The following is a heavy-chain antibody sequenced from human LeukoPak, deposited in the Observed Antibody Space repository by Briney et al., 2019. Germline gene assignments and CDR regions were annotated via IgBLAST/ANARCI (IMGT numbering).Heavy chain of an antibody. V-gene: IGHV4-61*01. CDR2: IYYSGST. J-gene: IGHJ3*02. CDR1: GGSISRSSYY. CDR3: ARDNGSGEQKI. D-gene: IGHD3-10*01. Sequence: SETLSLTCTVSGGSISRSSYYWSWIRQPPGKGLEWIGYIYYSGSTNYNPSLKSRVTISVDTSKNQFSLKLSSVTAADTAVYYCARDNGSGEQKIWGQGTMVTVSS.